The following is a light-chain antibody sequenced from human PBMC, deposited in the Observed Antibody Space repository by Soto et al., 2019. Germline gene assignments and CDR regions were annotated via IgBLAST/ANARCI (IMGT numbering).Light chain of an antibody. V-gene: IGKV1-9*01. J-gene: IGKJ1*01. CDR2: AAS. CDR3: QQYYSYPPT. Sequence: DIQLTQSPSFLSASVGDRVTITCRASQGIRNYLAWYQQKPVRAPKLLIYAASTLQSGVPSRFSGSGSGTDFTLTISCLQSEDFATYYCQQYYSYPPTFGQGTKVDIK. CDR1: QGIRNY.